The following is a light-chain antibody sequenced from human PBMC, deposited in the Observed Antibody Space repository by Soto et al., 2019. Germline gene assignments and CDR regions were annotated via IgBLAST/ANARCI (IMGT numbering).Light chain of an antibody. CDR1: QSVSRC. V-gene: IGKV3-11*01. J-gene: IGKJ1*01. CDR2: DAS. Sequence: EIVLTQSPATLSLSLGERATLSCRASQSVSRCLAWYQQKPGQAPRLLIYDASNRATGIPARFSGSGYGTDFPNTISSLQHEDFAFYCCQQHSHWPWTFGQGTKVEIK. CDR3: QQHSHWPWT.